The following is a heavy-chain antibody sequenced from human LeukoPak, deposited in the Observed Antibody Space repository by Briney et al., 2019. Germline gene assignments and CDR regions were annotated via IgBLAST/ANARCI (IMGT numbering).Heavy chain of an antibody. CDR1: GFTFSNAW. CDR2: IKSKTDGGTT. CDR3: TTDFVGIAVAGRIPFDY. D-gene: IGHD6-19*01. Sequence: GGSLRLSCAASGFTFSNAWMSWVRQAPGKGLEWVGRIKSKTDGGTTDYAAPVKGRFTISRDDSENTLYLQMNSLKTEDTAVYYCTTDFVGIAVAGRIPFDYWGQGTLVTVSS. V-gene: IGHV3-15*01. J-gene: IGHJ4*02.